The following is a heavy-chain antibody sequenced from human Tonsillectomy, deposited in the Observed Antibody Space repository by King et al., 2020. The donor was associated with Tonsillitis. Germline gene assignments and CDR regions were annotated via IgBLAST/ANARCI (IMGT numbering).Heavy chain of an antibody. Sequence: VQLVESGGGVVQPGRSLRLSCAASGFTFSSYGMHWVRQAPGKGLEWVAVISYDGSNKYYADSVKGRFTISRDNSKNTLYLQMNSLRAEDTAVYYCAKDRFDGDYVIYYFDYWGQRTLVTVSS. CDR2: ISYDGSNK. CDR1: GFTFSSYG. V-gene: IGHV3-30*18. CDR3: AKDRFDGDYVIYYFDY. D-gene: IGHD4-17*01. J-gene: IGHJ4*02.